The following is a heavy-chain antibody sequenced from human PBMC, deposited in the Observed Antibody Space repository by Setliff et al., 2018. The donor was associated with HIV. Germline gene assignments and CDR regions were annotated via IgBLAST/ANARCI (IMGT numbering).Heavy chain of an antibody. CDR3: ARDFGGRWSFDY. CDR1: GYTFTSDH. Sequence: ASVKVSCKASGYTFTSDHMHWVRQAPGQGLEWMGMITPSGGNTNYERKFQGRVTMTRDTSTTTVYMELSSLTSEDTAIYYCARDFGGRWSFDYWGQGTRGTVSS. J-gene: IGHJ4*02. CDR2: ITPSGGNT. D-gene: IGHD3-10*01. V-gene: IGHV1-46*01.